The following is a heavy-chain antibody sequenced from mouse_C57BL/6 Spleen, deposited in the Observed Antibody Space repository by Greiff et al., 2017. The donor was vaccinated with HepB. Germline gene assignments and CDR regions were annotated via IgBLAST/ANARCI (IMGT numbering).Heavy chain of an antibody. Sequence: EVQLVESGPGLVKPSQSLSLTCSVTGYSITSGYYWNWIRQFPGNKLEWMGYISYDGSNNYNPSLKNRISITRDTSKNQFFLKLNSVTTEDTATYYCAREYSNYFDYWGQGTTLTVSS. CDR1: GYSITSGYY. V-gene: IGHV3-6*01. J-gene: IGHJ2*01. CDR3: AREYSNYFDY. CDR2: ISYDGSN. D-gene: IGHD2-5*01.